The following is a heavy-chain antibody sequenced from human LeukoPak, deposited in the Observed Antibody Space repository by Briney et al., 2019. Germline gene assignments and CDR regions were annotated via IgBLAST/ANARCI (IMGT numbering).Heavy chain of an antibody. V-gene: IGHV4-39*01. J-gene: IGHJ5*02. D-gene: IGHD5-18*01. Sequence: SETLSLTCTVSGGSISSSSYYWGWIRQPPGKGLEWIGNIFHSGSTNYNPSLKSRVTISIDTSQNQFSLRLTSVTAADTAVYYCAAADSAMVAFDPWGPGTLVTVSS. CDR2: IFHSGST. CDR3: AAADSAMVAFDP. CDR1: GGSISSSSYY.